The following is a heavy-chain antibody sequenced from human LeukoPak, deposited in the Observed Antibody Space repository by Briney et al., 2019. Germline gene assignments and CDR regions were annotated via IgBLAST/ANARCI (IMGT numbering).Heavy chain of an antibody. J-gene: IGHJ4*02. V-gene: IGHV4-59*08. CDR3: ARTYYDSDY. Sequence: PSETLSLTCTVSGGSIRNYFCNWIRQPPGKGLEWIGNIYYTGSTNYNPSLKSRVTISVDTSKNEFSLQLNSVTAADTAVYYCARTYYDSDYWGQGTLVTVSS. D-gene: IGHD3-22*01. CDR2: IYYTGST. CDR1: GGSIRNYF.